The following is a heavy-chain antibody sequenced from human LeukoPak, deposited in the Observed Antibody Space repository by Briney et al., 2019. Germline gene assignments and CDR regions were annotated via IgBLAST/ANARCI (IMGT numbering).Heavy chain of an antibody. Sequence: SETLSLTCTVSGGSVSSGSYYWSWIRQPPGKGLEWIGYIYYSGGTNYNPSLKSRVTISVDTSKNQFSLKLSSVTAADTAVYYCARDSNDRGIQLWLYSPYNWFDPWGQGTLVTVSS. V-gene: IGHV4-61*01. D-gene: IGHD5-18*01. CDR3: ARDSNDRGIQLWLYSPYNWFDP. J-gene: IGHJ5*02. CDR2: IYYSGGT. CDR1: GGSVSSGSYY.